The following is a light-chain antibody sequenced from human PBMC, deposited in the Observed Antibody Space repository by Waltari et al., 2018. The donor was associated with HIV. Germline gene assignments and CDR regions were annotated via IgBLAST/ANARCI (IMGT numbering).Light chain of an antibody. CDR1: SNDLGPYNH. J-gene: IGLJ6*01. CDR2: EVN. Sequence: QSALTQPPAASGSPGQSVTISCTGTSNDLGPYNHVSWYQQHPDKAPRLLIYEVNKRPSGVPGRFSGSKSGNTASLTVSGLQAEDEADYYCSSYAGSGNLLLFGGGTKVTVL. V-gene: IGLV2-8*01. CDR3: SSYAGSGNLLL.